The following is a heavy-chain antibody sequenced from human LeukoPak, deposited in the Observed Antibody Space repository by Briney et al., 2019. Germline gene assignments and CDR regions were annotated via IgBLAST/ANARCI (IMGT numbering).Heavy chain of an antibody. D-gene: IGHD2-21*02. V-gene: IGHV3-30*18. CDR1: GFTFSSYG. CDR3: AKDRYIVVVTADAFDI. Sequence: GGSLRLSCAASGFTFSSYGMHWVRQAPGKGLEWVAVISYDGSNKYYADSVKGRFTISRDNSKNTLYLQMNSLRAEDTAVYYCAKDRYIVVVTADAFDIWGQGTMVTVSS. CDR2: ISYDGSNK. J-gene: IGHJ3*02.